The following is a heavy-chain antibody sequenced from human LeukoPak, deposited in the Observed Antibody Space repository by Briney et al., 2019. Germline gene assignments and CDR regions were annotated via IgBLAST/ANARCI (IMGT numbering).Heavy chain of an antibody. J-gene: IGHJ5*02. V-gene: IGHV1-2*02. Sequence: GASVKVSCKASGITVTDYFIHWVRQAPGQGLEWMGWINPHNGGTNYAQKFQGRVTMTRDTSINTVYMDLTRLTSDDTAIYYCAGHSSSSDGWFDPWGQGTLVTVSS. CDR3: AGHSSSSDGWFDP. D-gene: IGHD6-6*01. CDR1: GITVTDYF. CDR2: INPHNGGT.